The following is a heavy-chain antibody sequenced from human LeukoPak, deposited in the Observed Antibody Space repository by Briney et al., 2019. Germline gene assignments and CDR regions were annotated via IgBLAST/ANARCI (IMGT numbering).Heavy chain of an antibody. Sequence: ASVKVSCKASGYTFTGYYMHWVRQAPGQGLEWMGWINPNSGGTNYAQKFQGRVTMTRDTSISTAYMELSRLRSDDTAVYYCARPKYCSGGSCLSWRTWFDPWGQGTLVTVSS. CDR1: GYTFTGYY. CDR2: INPNSGGT. D-gene: IGHD2-15*01. V-gene: IGHV1-2*02. J-gene: IGHJ5*02. CDR3: ARPKYCSGGSCLSWRTWFDP.